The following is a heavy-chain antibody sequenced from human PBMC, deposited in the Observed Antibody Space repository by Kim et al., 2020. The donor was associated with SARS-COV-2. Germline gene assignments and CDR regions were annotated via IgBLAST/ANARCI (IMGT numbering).Heavy chain of an antibody. CDR3: ARLGDYVWGTYPPP. V-gene: IGHV5-10-1*01. J-gene: IGHJ5*02. CDR2: IDPSASFT. D-gene: IGHD3-16*02. Sequence: GESLKISCKGSGYTFTNYWISWVRQMPGKGLEWMGRIDPSASFTNYSPSFQGHVTISADKSISTAYLQWSSLKASDTAMYYCARLGDYVWGTYPPPWGQGTLVTVSS. CDR1: GYTFTNYW.